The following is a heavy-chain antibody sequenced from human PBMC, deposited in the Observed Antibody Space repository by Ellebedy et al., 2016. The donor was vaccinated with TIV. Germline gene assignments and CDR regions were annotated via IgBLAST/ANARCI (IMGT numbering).Heavy chain of an antibody. J-gene: IGHJ3*02. CDR1: GYTFTSYG. V-gene: IGHV1-18*01. D-gene: IGHD3-9*01. CDR3: ARDNPMIGPGFEWLQDAFDI. Sequence: AASVKVSCKASGYTFTSYGISWVRQAPGQGLEWMGWISAYNGNTNYAQKLQGRVTMTTDTSTSTAYMELRSLRSDDTAVYYCARDNPMIGPGFEWLQDAFDIWGQGTMVTVSS. CDR2: ISAYNGNT.